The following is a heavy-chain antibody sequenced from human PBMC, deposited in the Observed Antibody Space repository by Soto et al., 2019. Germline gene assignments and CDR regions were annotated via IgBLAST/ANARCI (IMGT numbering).Heavy chain of an antibody. D-gene: IGHD4-17*01. J-gene: IGHJ4*02. V-gene: IGHV1-24*01. CDR1: GYTLTELS. CDR3: ATNFKSYGDYFDFDY. CDR2: FDPEDGET. Sequence: ASVKVSCKVSGYTLTELSMHWVRQAPGKGLEWMGGFDPEDGETIYAQKFQGRVTMTEDTSTDTAYVELSSLRSEDTAVYYCATNFKSYGDYFDFDYWGQGTLVTVSS.